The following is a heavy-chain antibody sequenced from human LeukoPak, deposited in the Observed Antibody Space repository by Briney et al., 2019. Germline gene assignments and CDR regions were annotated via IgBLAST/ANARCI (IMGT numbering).Heavy chain of an antibody. CDR1: GFTFSSYA. V-gene: IGHV3-30*04. CDR3: ARGSVTTFYYYGMDL. J-gene: IGHJ6*04. D-gene: IGHD4-11*01. Sequence: GRSLSLSCAASGFTFSSYAMHWVRKAQGKGLEWVAVISYDGSNKYYADSVKGRFTISRDNSKNPLYLQMNSLRAEDTAVYYCARGSVTTFYYYGMDLWGKGTTVTVSS. CDR2: ISYDGSNK.